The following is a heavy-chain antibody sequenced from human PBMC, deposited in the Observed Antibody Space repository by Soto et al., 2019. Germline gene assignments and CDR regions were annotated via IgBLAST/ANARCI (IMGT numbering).Heavy chain of an antibody. CDR1: GYTFTGHY. J-gene: IGHJ6*02. CDR3: ARTMVRGVIIMDYYGMDV. Sequence: ASVKVSCKASGYTFTGHYMHWVRQAPGQGLEWMGWINPNSGGTNYAQKFQGWVTMTRDTSISTAYMELSRLRSDDTAVYYCARTMVRGVIIMDYYGMDVWGQGTTVTVSS. V-gene: IGHV1-2*04. D-gene: IGHD3-10*01. CDR2: INPNSGGT.